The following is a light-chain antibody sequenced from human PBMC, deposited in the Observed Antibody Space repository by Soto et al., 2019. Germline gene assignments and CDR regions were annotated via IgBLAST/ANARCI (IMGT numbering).Light chain of an antibody. V-gene: IGKV1-39*01. J-gene: IGKJ1*01. Sequence: DIQLTQSPSSLSASVGDRVTITCRASQSISNSLNWYQQKPGKAPNLLIYGTSGLQSGVPSRFSGSGSGTDFTLTISSLQREDFATYYCQHSYSSSWTFGQGTKVEIK. CDR2: GTS. CDR1: QSISNS. CDR3: QHSYSSSWT.